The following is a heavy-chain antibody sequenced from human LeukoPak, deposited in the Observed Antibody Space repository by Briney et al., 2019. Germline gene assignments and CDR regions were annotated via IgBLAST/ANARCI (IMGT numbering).Heavy chain of an antibody. CDR2: IYPGDSDT. Sequence: GESLKISCKGSGYSFITYWIGWGRQMPGKGLEWRGIIYPGDSDTRYSLSFKGLVNISADKSISTAYLQWSSLKVSDTAMYYCARLETPEWELCYFDYWGQGTLVTVSS. J-gene: IGHJ4*02. CDR3: ARLETPEWELCYFDY. V-gene: IGHV5-51*01. D-gene: IGHD1-26*01. CDR1: GYSFITYW.